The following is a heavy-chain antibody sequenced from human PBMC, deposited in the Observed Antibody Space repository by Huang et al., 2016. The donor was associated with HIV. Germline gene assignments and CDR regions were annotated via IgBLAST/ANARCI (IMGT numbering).Heavy chain of an antibody. CDR3: ARDRKYDNAWYWFDP. CDR2: INPILGKP. J-gene: IGHJ5*02. CDR1: GGTFSRYA. Sequence: QVQLVQSGAEVKKPGSSVRVSCEASGGTFSRYAINWVRQAPGQGLEWMGGINPILGKPNYEQKFHGRVTITADESTSTAYMELSSLRSDDTAVYYCARDRKYDNAWYWFDPWGQGTLVTVSS. D-gene: IGHD1-1*01. V-gene: IGHV1-69*01.